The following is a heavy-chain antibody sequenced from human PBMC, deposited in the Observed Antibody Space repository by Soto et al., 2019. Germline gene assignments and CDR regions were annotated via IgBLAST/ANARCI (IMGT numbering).Heavy chain of an antibody. CDR3: AREGGYCSGGSCYPTDY. D-gene: IGHD2-15*01. CDR1: GGTFSSYT. CDR2: IIPILGIA. V-gene: IGHV1-69*04. Sequence: ASVKVSCKASGGTFSSYTISWVRQAPGQGLEWMGRIIPILGIANYAQKFQGRVTITADKSTSTAYMELSSLRSEDTAVYYCAREGGYCSGGSCYPTDYWGQGTLVTVSS. J-gene: IGHJ4*02.